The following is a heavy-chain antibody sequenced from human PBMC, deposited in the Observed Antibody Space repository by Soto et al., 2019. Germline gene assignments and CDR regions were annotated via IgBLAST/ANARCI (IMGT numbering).Heavy chain of an antibody. J-gene: IGHJ4*02. D-gene: IGHD3-9*01. CDR3: ARGLGLGDC. V-gene: IGHV1-18*01. CDR2: ISAYNGNT. Sequence: GASVKVSCKASGYTFTSYGISWARQAPGQGLEWVGWISAYNGNTNYAQNLKGRLTVTRDTSTATAYMDLSALTSDDTAMYYCARGLGLGDCWGQGTLVTVSS. CDR1: GYTFTSYG.